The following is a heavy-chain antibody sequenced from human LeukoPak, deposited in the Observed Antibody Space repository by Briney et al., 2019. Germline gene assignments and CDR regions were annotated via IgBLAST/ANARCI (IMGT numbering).Heavy chain of an antibody. J-gene: IGHJ5*02. Sequence: GGSLRLSCAASGFTFTNAWMTWVRQAPGKGLEWVGRVKSKTNGGATDYAAPVKGRFTMSRDDSKNTLYLQMDNLKTEDTAVYYCTKDMTARHHWGQGTLVTVSS. D-gene: IGHD6-6*01. CDR1: GFTFTNAW. CDR3: TKDMTARHH. V-gene: IGHV3-15*01. CDR2: VKSKTNGGAT.